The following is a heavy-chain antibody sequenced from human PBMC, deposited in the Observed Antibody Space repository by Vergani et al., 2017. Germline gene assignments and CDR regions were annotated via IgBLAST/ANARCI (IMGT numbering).Heavy chain of an antibody. D-gene: IGHD1-26*01. CDR1: GFTFGDYA. Sequence: EVQLVESGGGLVQPGRSLRLSCTASGFTFGDYAMSWFRQAPGKGLEWVGFIRSKAYGGTTEYAASVKGRLTISRDDSKSIAYLQMNSLKTADTAVYYCTRGDLSHKFSYYYYGMDVWGQGTTVTVSS. CDR2: IRSKAYGGTT. J-gene: IGHJ6*02. CDR3: TRGDLSHKFSYYYYGMDV. V-gene: IGHV3-49*03.